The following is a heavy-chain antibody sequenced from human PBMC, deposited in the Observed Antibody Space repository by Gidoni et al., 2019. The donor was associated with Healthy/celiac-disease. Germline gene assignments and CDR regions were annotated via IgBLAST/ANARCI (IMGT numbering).Heavy chain of an antibody. CDR3: ARGVRHYSFYYGMDV. Sequence: LASGGDVVQHGPSLRHSCQASGFPFASFSIHWVALTPGKGLVWVSVISYHSLNKFYAGSVTGRFTISRDSAKDTAYLDITGLRPDDTAKYFCARGVRHYSFYYGMDVWGLGTTVTVSS. CDR2: ISYHSLNK. V-gene: IGHV3-30*03. CDR1: GFPFASFS. D-gene: IGHD2-15*01. J-gene: IGHJ6*02.